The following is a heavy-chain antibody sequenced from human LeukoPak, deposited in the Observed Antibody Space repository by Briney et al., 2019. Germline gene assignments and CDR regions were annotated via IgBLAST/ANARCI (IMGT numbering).Heavy chain of an antibody. Sequence: GASVKVSCKASGYTFTGYYMHWVRQAPGQGLEWMGWINPNSGGTNYAQKFQGRVTMTRDTSISTAYMELSSLRSEDTAVYYCARVIVGGSPDYWGQGTLVTVSS. J-gene: IGHJ4*02. CDR3: ARVIVGGSPDY. CDR2: INPNSGGT. D-gene: IGHD3/OR15-3a*01. CDR1: GYTFTGYY. V-gene: IGHV1-2*02.